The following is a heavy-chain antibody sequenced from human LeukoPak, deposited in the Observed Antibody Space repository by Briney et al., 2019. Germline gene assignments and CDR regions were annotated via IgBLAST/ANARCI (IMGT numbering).Heavy chain of an antibody. Sequence: PSQTLSLTCTVSGGSISSGGYYWSWIRQHPGKGLEWIGYIYYSGSTYYNPSLKSRVTISVDTSKNQFSLKLSSVTAADTAVYYCARAYSSTWHFDLWGRGTLVTVSS. CDR2: IYYSGST. CDR1: GGSISSGGYY. D-gene: IGHD6-13*01. J-gene: IGHJ2*01. V-gene: IGHV4-31*03. CDR3: ARAYSSTWHFDL.